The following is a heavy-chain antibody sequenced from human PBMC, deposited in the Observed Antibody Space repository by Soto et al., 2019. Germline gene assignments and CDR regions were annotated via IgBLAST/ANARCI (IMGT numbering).Heavy chain of an antibody. CDR3: ASNGDDGSVEVFQH. CDR1: GFTFSSYG. J-gene: IGHJ1*01. Sequence: ESVGGVVQPGRSLRLSCVASGFTFSSYGMHWVRQAPGKGLEWVAVLWYDGSKKNYAESVKGRFTISRDNSKNTLYLQMNSLRAEDTAVYYCASNGDDGSVEVFQHWGPGTLVTVSS. D-gene: IGHD3-10*01. CDR2: LWYDGSKK. V-gene: IGHV3-33*01.